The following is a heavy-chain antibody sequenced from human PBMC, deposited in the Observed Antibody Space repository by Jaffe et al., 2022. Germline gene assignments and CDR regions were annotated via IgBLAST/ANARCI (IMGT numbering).Heavy chain of an antibody. CDR1: GFTFSSYG. J-gene: IGHJ3*02. Sequence: QVQLVESGGGVVQPGGSLRLSCAASGFTFSSYGMHWVRQAPGKGLEWVAFIRYDGSNKYYADSVKGRFTISRDNSKNTLYLQMNSLRAEDTAVYYCAKEAYYYGSGSSNAFDIWGQGTMVTVSS. CDR2: IRYDGSNK. V-gene: IGHV3-30*02. D-gene: IGHD3-10*01. CDR3: AKEAYYYGSGSSNAFDI.